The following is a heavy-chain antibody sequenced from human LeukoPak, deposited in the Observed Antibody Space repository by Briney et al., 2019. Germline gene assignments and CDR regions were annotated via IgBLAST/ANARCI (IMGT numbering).Heavy chain of an antibody. D-gene: IGHD4-23*01. Sequence: RPSETLSLTCTVSGYSISSISSTSYWGWVRQSPGKRLEWIGSSIYHSGSTYYNPSLQSRVTISIDTSKNQFSLKLSSVTAADTAVYYCARLRVQNYGGNWGFDYWGQGTLVTVSS. CDR1: GYSISSISSTSY. CDR2: SIYHSGST. CDR3: ARLRVQNYGGNWGFDY. V-gene: IGHV4-38-2*02. J-gene: IGHJ4*02.